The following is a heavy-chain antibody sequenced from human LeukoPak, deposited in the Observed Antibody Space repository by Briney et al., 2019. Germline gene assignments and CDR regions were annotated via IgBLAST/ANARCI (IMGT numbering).Heavy chain of an antibody. D-gene: IGHD2-15*01. Sequence: GGSLRLSCAASGFTFSTSWMSWVRQAPGKGLEWLANINPDGRATFYVDSVKGRFIISRDNAKNSLFLQMSSLRDDDTALYYCASSHGSAGNDWGQGTVVTVYS. V-gene: IGHV3-7*01. CDR2: INPDGRAT. CDR3: ASSHGSAGND. J-gene: IGHJ1*01. CDR1: GFTFSTSW.